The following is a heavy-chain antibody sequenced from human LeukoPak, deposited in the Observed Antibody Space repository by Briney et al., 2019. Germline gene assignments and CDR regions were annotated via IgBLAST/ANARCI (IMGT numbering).Heavy chain of an antibody. CDR2: ISSSSSYI. CDR3: ARERGAAAAGRALGY. J-gene: IGHJ4*02. D-gene: IGHD6-13*01. Sequence: PGGSLRLSCAASGFTFSSYSMNWVRQAPGKGLEWVSSISSSSSYIYYADSVKGRFTISRDNAKTSLYLQMNSLRAEDTAVYYCARERGAAAAGRALGYWGQGTLVTVSS. CDR1: GFTFSSYS. V-gene: IGHV3-21*01.